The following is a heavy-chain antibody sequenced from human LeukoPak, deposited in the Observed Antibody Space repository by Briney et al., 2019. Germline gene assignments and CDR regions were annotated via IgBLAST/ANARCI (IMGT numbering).Heavy chain of an antibody. CDR1: GFSFTSYW. D-gene: IGHD5-24*01. CDR2: INSDGNSA. V-gene: IGHV3-74*01. J-gene: IGHJ4*02. Sequence: GGSLRLSCAASGFSFTSYWMHWVRQAPGKGLVWVSRINSDGNSAGYADSVKGRFTISRDNAKNSLYLQMNSLRAEDTAVYYCARRWLQFGIDYWGQGTLVTVSS. CDR3: ARRWLQFGIDY.